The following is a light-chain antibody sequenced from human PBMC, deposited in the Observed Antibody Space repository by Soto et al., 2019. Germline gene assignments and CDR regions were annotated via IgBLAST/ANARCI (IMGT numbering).Light chain of an antibody. Sequence: DIQMTQSPSTLSASVGDRVTITCRASQSISNKLAWYQQKAGKAPKVLIYDASTLESGVPSRFRGSGSGTEFTLTISRLQPDDVATYYCQQYHTYSRTFGQGTKVDIK. CDR1: QSISNK. J-gene: IGKJ1*01. CDR2: DAS. CDR3: QQYHTYSRT. V-gene: IGKV1-5*01.